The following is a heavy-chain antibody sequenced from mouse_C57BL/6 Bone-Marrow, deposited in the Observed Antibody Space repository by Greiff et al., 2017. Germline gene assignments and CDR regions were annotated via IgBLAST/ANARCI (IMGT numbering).Heavy chain of an antibody. V-gene: IGHV5-9*01. CDR1: GFTFSSYT. D-gene: IGHD1-1*01. CDR3: ARHNYYGTPAYFDY. Sequence: EVKLMESGGGLVKPGGSLKLSCAASGFTFSSYTMSWVRQTPEKRLEWVATISGGGGNTYYPDSVKGRFTISRDNAKNTLYLQMSSLRSEDTALYYCARHNYYGTPAYFDYWGQGTTLTVCS. J-gene: IGHJ2*01. CDR2: ISGGGGNT.